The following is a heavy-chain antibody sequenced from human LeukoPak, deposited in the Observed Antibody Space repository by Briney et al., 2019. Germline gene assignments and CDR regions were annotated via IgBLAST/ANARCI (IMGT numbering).Heavy chain of an antibody. V-gene: IGHV3-30*04. CDR1: GFTFSDCA. CDR3: ARGSKYFYYYYMDV. CDR2: ISYDGSNI. J-gene: IGHJ6*03. Sequence: GGSLTLSCAASGFTFSDCAMHWLPQAPGKGVEWVAVISYDGSNIYNADSVKGRFTISRDNSKNTLFLQMNSLRAQDTAVYYCARGSKYFYYYYMDVWGKGTTVTVSS. D-gene: IGHD6-6*01.